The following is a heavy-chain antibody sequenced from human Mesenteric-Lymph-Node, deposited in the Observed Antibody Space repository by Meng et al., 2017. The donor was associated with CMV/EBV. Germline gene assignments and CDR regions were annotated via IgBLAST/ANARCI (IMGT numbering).Heavy chain of an antibody. J-gene: IGHJ4*02. CDR2: INPSGGST. D-gene: IGHD6-13*01. CDR1: GYTFTSYY. V-gene: IGHV1-46*01. CDR3: ASGLSIAATLDY. Sequence: SCKASGYTFTSYYMRWVRQAPGQGLEWMGIINPSGGSTSYAQKFQGRVTMTRDTSTSTVYMELSSLRSEDTAVYYCASGLSIAATLDYWGQGTLVTVSS.